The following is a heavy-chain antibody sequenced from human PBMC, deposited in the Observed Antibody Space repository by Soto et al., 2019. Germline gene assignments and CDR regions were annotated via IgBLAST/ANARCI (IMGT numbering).Heavy chain of an antibody. CDR2: IYYSGST. CDR1: GGSISSGGYY. CDR3: ARVADPDWFDP. Sequence: ASETLSLTCTASGGSISSGGYYWSWIRQHPGKGLEWIGYIYYSGSTYYNPSLKSRVTISVDTSKNQFSLKLSSVAAADTAVYYCARVADPDWFDPWGQGTLVTVSS. J-gene: IGHJ5*02. V-gene: IGHV4-31*03.